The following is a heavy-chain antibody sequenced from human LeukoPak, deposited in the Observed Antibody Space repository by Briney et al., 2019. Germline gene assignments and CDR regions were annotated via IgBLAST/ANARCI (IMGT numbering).Heavy chain of an antibody. V-gene: IGHV3-48*01. D-gene: IGHD3-10*01. CDR3: ARDGLSGYFDY. CDR1: GFTFSSYS. CDR2: ISISRSTI. J-gene: IGHJ4*02. Sequence: GGCLRLSCAASGFTFSSYSINWVRQAPGKGVEWVSYISISRSTIYYAAYVKGRFTIPRDNAKNSLSLQMNSLRAENTAVYYCARDGLSGYFDYWGQGTLVTVSS.